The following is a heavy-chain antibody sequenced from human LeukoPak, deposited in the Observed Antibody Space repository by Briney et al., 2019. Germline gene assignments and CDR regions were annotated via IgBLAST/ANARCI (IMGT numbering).Heavy chain of an antibody. CDR3: VKDAVEQWLPHFDY. Sequence: GGSLRLSCAASGFTFSSYSMNWVRQAPGKGLEWVSSISSSSSYIYYADSVRGRFTISRDNSRNTVFLQMNRLRADDTAVYYCVKDAVEQWLPHFDYWGQGILVTVSS. V-gene: IGHV3-21*04. J-gene: IGHJ4*02. D-gene: IGHD6-19*01. CDR2: ISSSSSYI. CDR1: GFTFSSYS.